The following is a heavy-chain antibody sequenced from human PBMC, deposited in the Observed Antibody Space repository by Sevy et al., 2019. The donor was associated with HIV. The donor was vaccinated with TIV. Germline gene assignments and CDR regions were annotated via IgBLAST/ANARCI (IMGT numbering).Heavy chain of an antibody. J-gene: IGHJ4*02. CDR1: GGTFSSYA. V-gene: IGHV1-69*13. Sequence: ASVKVSCKASGGTFSSYAISWVRQAPGQGLEWMGGIIPIFGTANYAQKFQGRVTITADESTSTAYMELSSLRSGDTAVYYCARVVGGSMVRGVMPGGYFDYWGQGTLVTVSS. D-gene: IGHD3-10*01. CDR2: IIPIFGTA. CDR3: ARVVGGSMVRGVMPGGYFDY.